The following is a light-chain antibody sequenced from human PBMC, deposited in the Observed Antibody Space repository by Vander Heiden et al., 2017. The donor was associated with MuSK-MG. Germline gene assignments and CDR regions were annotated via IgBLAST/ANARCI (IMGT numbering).Light chain of an antibody. CDR1: QSVSSSY. Sequence: IVLTQSPGTLSLSPGERATLSCRASQSVSSSYLAWYQQKPGQAPRLLIYGASSRATGIPDRFSGSGSGTDFTLTIIRLEPEDFAVYYCHQDGSSPRTFGPGTKVEIK. CDR2: GAS. CDR3: HQDGSSPRT. J-gene: IGKJ1*01. V-gene: IGKV3-20*01.